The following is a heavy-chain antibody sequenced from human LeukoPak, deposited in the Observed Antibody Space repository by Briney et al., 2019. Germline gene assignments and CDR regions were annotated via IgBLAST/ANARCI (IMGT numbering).Heavy chain of an antibody. V-gene: IGHV3-74*01. CDR1: GFTFSNFW. CDR2: INHDGTGT. CDR3: AKRGVVIRVFLVGFHKEAYYFDS. J-gene: IGHJ4*02. Sequence: GGSLRLSCAASGFTFSNFWMHWVRQVPGKGLVWVSGINHDGTGTYYADSVKGRFTISRDNPKNTLYLQMNSLRAEDTAVYFCAKRGVVIRVFLVGFHKEAYYFDSWGQGALVTVSS. D-gene: IGHD3-10*01.